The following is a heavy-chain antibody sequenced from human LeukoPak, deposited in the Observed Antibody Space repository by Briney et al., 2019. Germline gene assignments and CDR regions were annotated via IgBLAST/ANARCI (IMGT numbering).Heavy chain of an antibody. Sequence: SETLSLTCTVSGGSISSGDYYWSWIRQPPGKGLEWIGYIYYSGSTYYNPSLKSRVTISVDTSKNQFSLKLSPVTAADTAVYYCARGLVVVPAATSLWFDPWGQGTLVTVSS. J-gene: IGHJ5*02. CDR2: IYYSGST. V-gene: IGHV4-30-4*01. CDR1: GGSISSGDYY. D-gene: IGHD2-2*01. CDR3: ARGLVVVPAATSLWFDP.